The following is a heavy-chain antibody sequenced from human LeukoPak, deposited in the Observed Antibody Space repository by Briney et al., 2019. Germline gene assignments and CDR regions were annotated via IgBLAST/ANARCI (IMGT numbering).Heavy chain of an antibody. D-gene: IGHD3-3*01. V-gene: IGHV3-30*18. CDR2: ISSDGSIK. Sequence: PGGSLRLSCTASKFTFSHYGMQWVRQAPGKGLEWVAVISSDGSIKVYADSVKCRFTLSRDNSINTVDLQMNSLRAEDTAVYYCVKEYHSRGFGAYFDYWGQGTLVTVSS. J-gene: IGHJ4*02. CDR3: VKEYHSRGFGAYFDY. CDR1: KFTFSHYG.